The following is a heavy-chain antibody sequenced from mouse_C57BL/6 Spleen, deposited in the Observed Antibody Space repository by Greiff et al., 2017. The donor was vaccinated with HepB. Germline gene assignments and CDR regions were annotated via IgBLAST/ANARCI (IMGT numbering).Heavy chain of an antibody. D-gene: IGHD1-1*01. CDR1: GFTFSSYG. CDR2: ISSGGSYT. J-gene: IGHJ1*03. V-gene: IGHV5-6*01. CDR3: ARQGLREGWYFDV. Sequence: EVKLVESGGDLVKPGGSLKLSCAASGFTFSSYGMSWVRQTPDKRLEWVATISSGGSYTYYPDSVKGRFTISRDNAKNTLYLQMSSLKSEDTAMYYCARQGLREGWYFDVWGTGTTVTVSS.